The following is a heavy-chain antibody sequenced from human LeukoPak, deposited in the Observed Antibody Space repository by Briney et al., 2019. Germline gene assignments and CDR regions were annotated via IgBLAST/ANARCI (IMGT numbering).Heavy chain of an antibody. CDR1: GGSISSYY. J-gene: IGHJ4*02. CDR3: AGASYDSSGVH. Sequence: SETLSLTCTVSGGSISSYYWSWIRQPPGKGLEWIGYIYYSGSTNYIPSLKSRVTISVDTSKNQFSLKLSSVTAADTAVYYCAGASYDSSGVHWGQGTLVTVSS. V-gene: IGHV4-59*01. D-gene: IGHD3-22*01. CDR2: IYYSGST.